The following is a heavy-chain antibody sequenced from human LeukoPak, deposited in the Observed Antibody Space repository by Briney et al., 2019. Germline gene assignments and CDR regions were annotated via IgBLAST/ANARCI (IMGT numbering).Heavy chain of an antibody. CDR2: IKQDGSEK. Sequence: PGGSLRLSCAASGFTFSNYWMNWVRQAPGQGLERVANIKQDGSEKYYVDSVKGRFTISRDNAKNSLHLQLNSLRAEDTAVYYCARDRGYCSGETCYAAVDIWGQGTMVTVSS. D-gene: IGHD2-15*01. V-gene: IGHV3-7*03. CDR1: GFTFSNYW. J-gene: IGHJ3*02. CDR3: ARDRGYCSGETCYAAVDI.